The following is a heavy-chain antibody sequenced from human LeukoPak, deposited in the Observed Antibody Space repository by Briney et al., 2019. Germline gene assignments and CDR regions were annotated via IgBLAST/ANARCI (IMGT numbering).Heavy chain of an antibody. Sequence: GESLKISCKVSGYTFTNYWIGWVRQMPGKGLEWMGIIWPGDSDTRYSPSFRGQVTISADKSISTAYLQWSSLKASDTAIYYCARQAYYDSRGFYSPVNAFDIWGQGTLVTVSS. CDR1: GYTFTNYW. CDR3: ARQAYYDSRGFYSPVNAFDI. D-gene: IGHD3-22*01. V-gene: IGHV5-51*01. J-gene: IGHJ3*02. CDR2: IWPGDSDT.